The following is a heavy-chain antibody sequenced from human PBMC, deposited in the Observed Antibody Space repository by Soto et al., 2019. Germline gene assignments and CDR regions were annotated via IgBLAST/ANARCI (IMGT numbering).Heavy chain of an antibody. CDR2: MNPNSGNT. J-gene: IGHJ6*02. Sequence: ASVKVSCKASGYTFTSHDINWVRQATGQGLEWMGWMNPNSGNTGYAQKFQGRVTMTRNTSISTAYMELSSLRSEDTAVYYCAREGGVLNYYGSGSYGMDVWGQGTTVTVSS. D-gene: IGHD3-10*01. V-gene: IGHV1-8*01. CDR1: GYTFTSHD. CDR3: AREGGVLNYYGSGSYGMDV.